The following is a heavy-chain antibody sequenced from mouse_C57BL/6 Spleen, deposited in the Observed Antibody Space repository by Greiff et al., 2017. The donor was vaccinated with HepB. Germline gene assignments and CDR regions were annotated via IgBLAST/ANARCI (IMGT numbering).Heavy chain of an antibody. D-gene: IGHD2-4*01. CDR2: ISSGGSYN. V-gene: IGHV5-6*01. CDR1: GFTFSSYG. CDR3: ARHPLNYYDYDDGYFDY. J-gene: IGHJ2*01. Sequence: EVNVVESGGDLVKPGGSLKLSCAASGFTFSSYGMSWVRQTPDKRLEWVATISSGGSYNYYPDSVKGRFTISRDNAKNTLYLQMSSLKSEDTAMYYSARHPLNYYDYDDGYFDYWGQGTTLTVSS.